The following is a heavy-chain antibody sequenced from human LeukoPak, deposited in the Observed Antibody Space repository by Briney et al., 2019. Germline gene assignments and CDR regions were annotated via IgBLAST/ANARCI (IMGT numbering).Heavy chain of an antibody. D-gene: IGHD2-21*01. V-gene: IGHV4-34*01. CDR2: INHSGST. J-gene: IGHJ5*02. CDR1: GGSFSGYY. Sequence: SETLSLTCAVYGGSFSGYYWSWIRQPPGKGLEWIGEINHSGSTNYNPSLKSRVTISVDTSKNQFSLKLSSVTAADTAVYYCARSPFLYCGGDLWGQGTLVTVSS. CDR3: ARSPFLYCGGDL.